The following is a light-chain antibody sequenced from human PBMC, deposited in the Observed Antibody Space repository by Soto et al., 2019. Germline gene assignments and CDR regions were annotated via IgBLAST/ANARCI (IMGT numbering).Light chain of an antibody. V-gene: IGKV1-5*03. Sequence: DIQMTQSPSTLSASVGDRVTITCRASQSISSWLAWYQQKPGKAPKLLIYKASSLESGVPSRFSGSGSGTEFTLTISRLEPEDFAVYYCQQHGSSPITFGQGTRLEI. CDR2: KAS. CDR1: QSISSW. CDR3: QQHGSSPIT. J-gene: IGKJ5*01.